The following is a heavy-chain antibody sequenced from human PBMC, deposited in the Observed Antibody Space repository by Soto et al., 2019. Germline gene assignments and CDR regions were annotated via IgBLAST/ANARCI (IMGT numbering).Heavy chain of an antibody. Sequence: QVQLVQSGPEVKKPGASVKVSCKASGYSFITYYMHWVRQAPGQGLEWMAIINPSGGNANYAQKFQGRVSLTRDTSTTTVFMELSSLRSEDTAVYYCATYCGIGVCPPGPWNWGPGTMVTVSS. V-gene: IGHV1-46*03. CDR3: ATYCGIGVCPPGPWN. D-gene: IGHD2-8*01. CDR2: INPSGGNA. J-gene: IGHJ3*01. CDR1: GYSFITYY.